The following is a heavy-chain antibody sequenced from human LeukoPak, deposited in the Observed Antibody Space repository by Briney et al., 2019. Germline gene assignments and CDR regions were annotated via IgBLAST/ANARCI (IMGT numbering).Heavy chain of an antibody. CDR1: GGTLSSYA. CDR3: AYGSGSYYPAPFDY. V-gene: IGHV1-69*04. Sequence: RRASVKVSCKASGGTLSSYAISWVRQAPGQGLEWMGRIIPILGIANYAQKFQGRVTITADKSTSTAYMELSSLRSEDTAVYYCAYGSGSYYPAPFDYWGQGTLVTVSS. CDR2: IIPILGIA. D-gene: IGHD3-10*01. J-gene: IGHJ4*02.